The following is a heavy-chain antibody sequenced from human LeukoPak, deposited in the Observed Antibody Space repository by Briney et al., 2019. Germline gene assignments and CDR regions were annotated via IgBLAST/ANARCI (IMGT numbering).Heavy chain of an antibody. Sequence: GGSLRLSCAASGFTFSGYPIHWVRQAPGKGLEWVAVISYDGSNKYYADSVKGRFTISRDNSKNTLYLQMNSLRAEDTATYYCTKNVPGRAIDYWGQGTLVTVSS. V-gene: IGHV3-30-3*02. CDR2: ISYDGSNK. J-gene: IGHJ4*02. D-gene: IGHD2-15*01. CDR3: TKNVPGRAIDY. CDR1: GFTFSGYP.